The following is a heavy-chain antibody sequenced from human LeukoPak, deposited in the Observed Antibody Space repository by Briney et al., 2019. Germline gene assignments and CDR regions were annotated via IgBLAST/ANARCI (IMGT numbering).Heavy chain of an antibody. CDR1: GGSFSGYY. CDR3: ASPSAGSGSYYNSFDY. Sequence: PSETLSLTCAVYGGSFSGYYWSWIRQPPGKGLEWIGEINHSGSTNYNPSLKSRVTISVDTSKNQFSLKLSSVTDADTAVYYCASPSAGSGSYYNSFDYWGQGTLVTVSS. D-gene: IGHD3-10*01. J-gene: IGHJ4*02. V-gene: IGHV4-34*01. CDR2: INHSGST.